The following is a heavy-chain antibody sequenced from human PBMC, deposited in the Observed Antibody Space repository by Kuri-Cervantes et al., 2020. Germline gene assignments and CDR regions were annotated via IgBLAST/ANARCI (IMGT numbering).Heavy chain of an antibody. J-gene: IGHJ6*02. D-gene: IGHD2-2*01. CDR3: ARGTYPRRVVPAARYYYGRDV. CDR1: GYTFTSYD. CDR2: MNPNSGNT. V-gene: IGHV1-8*01. Sequence: AAVKVSCKASGYTFTSYDINWVRQATGQGLEWMGWMNPNSGNTGYAQKFQGRVTMTRNTSISTAYMELSSLRSEDTAVYYCARGTYPRRVVPAARYYYGRDVWGQGTTVTVSS.